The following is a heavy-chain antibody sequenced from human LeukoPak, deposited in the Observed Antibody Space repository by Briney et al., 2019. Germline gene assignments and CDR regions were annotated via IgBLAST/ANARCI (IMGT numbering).Heavy chain of an antibody. V-gene: IGHV4-34*01. J-gene: IGHJ4*02. Sequence: SETLSLTCAVYGGSFSGYYWSWIRQPPGKGLEWIGEINHSGSTNYNPSLKSRVTISVDTSKNQFSLKLSSVTAADTAVYYCARDSVPAAMGMDYFDYWGQGTLDTVSS. D-gene: IGHD2-2*01. CDR3: ARDSVPAAMGMDYFDY. CDR2: INHSGST. CDR1: GGSFSGYY.